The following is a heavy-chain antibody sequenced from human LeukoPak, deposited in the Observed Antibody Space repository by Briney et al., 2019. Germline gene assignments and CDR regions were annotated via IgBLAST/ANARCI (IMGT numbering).Heavy chain of an antibody. V-gene: IGHV1-18*01. CDR3: ARVTTWIQLWGGSFDY. Sequence: GASVKVSCKASGYTFTSYGISWVRQAPGQGLEWMGWISAYNGNTNYAQKLQGRVTMTTDTSTSTAYMEPRSLRSDDTAVYYCARVTTWIQLWGGSFDYWGQGTLVTVSS. J-gene: IGHJ4*02. CDR1: GYTFTSYG. CDR2: ISAYNGNT. D-gene: IGHD5-18*01.